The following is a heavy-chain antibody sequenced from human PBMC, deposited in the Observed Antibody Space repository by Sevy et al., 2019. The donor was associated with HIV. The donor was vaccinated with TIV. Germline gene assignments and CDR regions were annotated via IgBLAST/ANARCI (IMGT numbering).Heavy chain of an antibody. D-gene: IGHD6-19*01. J-gene: IGHJ4*02. V-gene: IGHV1-69*13. CDR3: ARRGAVAGTQFDY. Sequence: ASVKVSCKASGGTFSSYAISWVRQAPGQGLEWMGGIIPIFGTANYAQKFQGRVTITADESTSTAYMELSSLGSEDSAVYYCARRGAVAGTQFDYWGQGTLVTVSS. CDR2: IIPIFGTA. CDR1: GGTFSSYA.